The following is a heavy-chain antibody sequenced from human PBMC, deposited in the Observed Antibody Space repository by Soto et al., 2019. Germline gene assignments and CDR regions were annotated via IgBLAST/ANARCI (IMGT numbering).Heavy chain of an antibody. CDR1: GYTFTSYG. CDR2: ISAYNGNT. D-gene: IGHD1-26*01. CDR3: ARDRALELGDY. V-gene: IGHV1-18*01. Sequence: QVQLVQSGAEVKKPGASVKVSCKASGYTFTSYGISWVRQAPGQGLEWMGWISAYNGNTNYAQKLQGRVTMTTDTATSAASMERRSLRSADTAVYSCARDRALELGDYWGQGTLVTVSS. J-gene: IGHJ4*02.